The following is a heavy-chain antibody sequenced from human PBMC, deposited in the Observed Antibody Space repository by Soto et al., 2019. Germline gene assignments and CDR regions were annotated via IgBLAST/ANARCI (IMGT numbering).Heavy chain of an antibody. D-gene: IGHD6-19*01. Sequence: SETLSLTCTVSGGSISSSSYHWGWIRQPPGKGPEWIGSIYYTGTRYYNPSLKSRVTMSLDTSNNQFSLKLSSVTAADTAVYYCARLLIAVTGFDYWGRGTLVTVSS. CDR2: IYYTGTR. V-gene: IGHV4-39*01. CDR3: ARLLIAVTGFDY. CDR1: GGSISSSSYH. J-gene: IGHJ4*02.